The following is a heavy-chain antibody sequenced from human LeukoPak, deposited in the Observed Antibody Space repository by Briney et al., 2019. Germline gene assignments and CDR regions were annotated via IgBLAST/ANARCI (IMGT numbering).Heavy chain of an antibody. CDR1: GFTFSSYA. CDR3: AKDLPDTGIAPVAGLDP. CDR2: ISGSGGST. V-gene: IGHV3-23*01. J-gene: IGHJ5*02. D-gene: IGHD1-14*01. Sequence: PGGSLRLSCAASGFTFSSYAMSWVRQAPGKGLEWVSAISGSGGSTYYADSVKGRFTISRDNSKNTLYLQMNSLRAEDTAVYYCAKDLPDTGIAPVAGLDPWGQGILVTVSS.